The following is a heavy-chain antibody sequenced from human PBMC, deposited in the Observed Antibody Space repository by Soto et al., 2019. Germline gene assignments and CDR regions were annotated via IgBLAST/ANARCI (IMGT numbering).Heavy chain of an antibody. J-gene: IGHJ5*02. Sequence: SETLSLTCTVSGDSVSKYYWNWIRQPAGKGLEWIGRIYTTRSPNYNPSLKSRVTMSVDTSKNQFSLKLNLTSVTAADTAVYYCARSPAYGDYANLDTWGQGTLVTVSS. CDR3: ARSPAYGDYANLDT. D-gene: IGHD4-17*01. CDR2: IYTTRSP. CDR1: GDSVSKYY. V-gene: IGHV4-4*07.